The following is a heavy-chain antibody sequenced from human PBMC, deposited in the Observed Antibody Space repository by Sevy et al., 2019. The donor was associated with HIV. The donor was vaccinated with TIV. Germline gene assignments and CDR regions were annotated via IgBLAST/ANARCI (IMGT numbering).Heavy chain of an antibody. D-gene: IGHD6-6*01. V-gene: IGHV3-23*01. CDR3: AKNNSSPSGIYYYYGMDV. CDR2: ISGGGSST. Sequence: GGSLRLSCAASGFTFSNSAMSWVRQAPGKGLEWVSAISGGGSSTYYADSVKGRFTISRDNSKNTLSLQMNSLRAEDTAVYYCAKNNSSPSGIYYYYGMDVWGQGTTVTVSS. J-gene: IGHJ6*02. CDR1: GFTFSNSA.